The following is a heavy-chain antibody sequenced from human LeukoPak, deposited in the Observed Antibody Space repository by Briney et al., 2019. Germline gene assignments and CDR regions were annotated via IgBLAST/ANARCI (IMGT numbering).Heavy chain of an antibody. V-gene: IGHV4-59*08. CDR1: GGSINSYY. J-gene: IGHJ2*01. CDR2: IYCSGRT. Sequence: SETLSLTCTVSGGSINSYYWSWIRQPPGKGLDWIGYIYCSGRTNYNPSLKSRVTISVDTSKNQFSLKLSSVTAADTAVYYCARGYCSGGTCYGYFDLWGRGTLVTVSS. D-gene: IGHD2-15*01. CDR3: ARGYCSGGTCYGYFDL.